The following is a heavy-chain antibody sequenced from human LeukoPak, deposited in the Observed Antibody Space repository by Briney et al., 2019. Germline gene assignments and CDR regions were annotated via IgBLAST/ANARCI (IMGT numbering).Heavy chain of an antibody. V-gene: IGHV3-9*01. CDR3: AKDRGGRSGSYYYGMDV. CDR1: GFTFDDYA. CDR2: ISWNSGSI. J-gene: IGHJ6*02. Sequence: GRSPRLSCAASGFTFDDYAMHWVRQAPGKGLEWVSGISWNSGSIGYADSVKGRFTISRDNAKNSLYLQMNSLRAEDTALYCCAKDRGGRSGSYYYGMDVWGQGTTVTVSS. D-gene: IGHD1-26*01.